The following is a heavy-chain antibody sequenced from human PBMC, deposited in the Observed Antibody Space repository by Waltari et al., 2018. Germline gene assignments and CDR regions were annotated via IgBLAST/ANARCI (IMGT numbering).Heavy chain of an antibody. D-gene: IGHD6-19*01. J-gene: IGHJ4*02. CDR3: ARGSSGWHYFDY. CDR1: GGSISSHY. V-gene: IGHV4-4*07. Sequence: QVQLQESGPGLVKPSETLSLTCPVSGGSISSHYCSWTRQPAGKGLEGIGRIYTSGSTNYNPSLKSLVTMSVDTSKNQFSLKLSSGTAADTAVYYCARGSSGWHYFDYWGQGTLVTVSS. CDR2: IYTSGST.